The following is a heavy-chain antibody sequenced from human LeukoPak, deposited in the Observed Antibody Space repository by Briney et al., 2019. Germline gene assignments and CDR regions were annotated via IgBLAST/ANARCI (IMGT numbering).Heavy chain of an antibody. Sequence: ASVKVSCKASGYTFTSYGISWVRQAPGQGLEWMGWISVYNGNTNYAQKLQGRVTMTTDTSTSTAYMELRSLRSDDTAVYYCARENPDYDILTGYPDYWGQGTLVTVSS. CDR1: GYTFTSYG. D-gene: IGHD3-9*01. J-gene: IGHJ4*02. V-gene: IGHV1-18*01. CDR3: ARENPDYDILTGYPDY. CDR2: ISVYNGNT.